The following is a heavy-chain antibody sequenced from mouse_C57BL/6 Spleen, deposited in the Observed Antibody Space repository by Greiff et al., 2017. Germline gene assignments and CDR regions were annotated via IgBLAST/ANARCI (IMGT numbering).Heavy chain of an antibody. CDR3: AREDMAYGDYYAMDY. D-gene: IGHD1-1*02. CDR2: INPNNGGT. CDR1: GYTFTDYN. V-gene: IGHV1-18*01. Sequence: EVKLQQSGPELVKPGASVKIPCKASGYTFTDYNMDWVKQSHGKSLEWIGDINPNNGGTIYNQKFKGKATLTVDKSSSTAYMELRSLTSEDTAVYYCAREDMAYGDYYAMDYWGQGTSVTVSS. J-gene: IGHJ4*01.